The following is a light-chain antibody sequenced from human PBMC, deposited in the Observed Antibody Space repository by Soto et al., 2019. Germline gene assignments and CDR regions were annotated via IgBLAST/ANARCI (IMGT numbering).Light chain of an antibody. CDR3: SSHTRSVTLV. V-gene: IGLV2-14*01. Sequence: QSALTQPASVSGSPGQSITISCTGTNSDIGAYNYVSWYQQHPGKAPKLMIYEVNNRPSGVSNRFSASKSGNTASLTISGLQAEDEADYYCSSHTRSVTLVFGGGTKLTVL. CDR1: NSDIGAYNY. CDR2: EVN. J-gene: IGLJ2*01.